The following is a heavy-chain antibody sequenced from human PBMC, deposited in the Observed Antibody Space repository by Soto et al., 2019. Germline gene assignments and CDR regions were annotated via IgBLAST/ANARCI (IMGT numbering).Heavy chain of an antibody. D-gene: IGHD3-3*01. CDR3: AHRILRTVFGLVTTTAIYFDF. Sequence: QITLNESGPTVVKPAETLTLTCTFSGFSLTTSGVGVGWIRQSPGKAPEWLALIYWDDDKRYSASLKSRLTITQDTSKNQVVLTMVSVDPADTATYYCAHRILRTVFGLVTTTAIYFDFWGQGTPVVVSS. J-gene: IGHJ4*02. CDR1: GFSLTTSGVG. V-gene: IGHV2-5*02. CDR2: IYWDDDK.